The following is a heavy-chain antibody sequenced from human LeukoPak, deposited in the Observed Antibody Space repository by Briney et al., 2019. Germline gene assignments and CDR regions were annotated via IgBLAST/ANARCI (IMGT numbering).Heavy chain of an antibody. D-gene: IGHD3-10*01. V-gene: IGHV3-23*01. CDR3: AKVRGSGSYYKD. J-gene: IGHJ4*02. Sequence: RLSXXXXXFNLXXYWMHWVRQVPGKGLEWVSAISGSGGSTYYADSVKGRFTISRDNSKNTLYLQMNSLRAEDTAVYYCAKVRGSGSYYKDWGQGTLVTVSS. CDR2: ISGSGGST. CDR1: XFNLXXYW.